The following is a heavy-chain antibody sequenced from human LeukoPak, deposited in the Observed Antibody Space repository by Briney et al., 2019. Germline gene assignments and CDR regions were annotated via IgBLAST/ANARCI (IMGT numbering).Heavy chain of an antibody. CDR2: IRSSSSYI. CDR3: AIVREYSSCYLDY. V-gene: IGHV3-21*01. CDR1: GFTFSSYS. Sequence: GRSLTLSCAAYGFTFSSYSMNWVRQAPGKRLEWVSSIRSSSSYIYYADSVKGRFTISRHNAKNSLYLQMNGLRVEDTAVYGGAIVREYSSCYLDYWGQGT. D-gene: IGHD6-19*01. J-gene: IGHJ4*02.